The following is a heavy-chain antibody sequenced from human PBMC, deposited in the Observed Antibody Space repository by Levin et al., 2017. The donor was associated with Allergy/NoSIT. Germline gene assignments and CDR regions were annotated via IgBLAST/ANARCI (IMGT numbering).Heavy chain of an antibody. V-gene: IGHV3-21*06. Sequence: TGGSLRLSCAASGFSISDYNMNWVRQAPGKGLEWVSSTSNNGYYIYYADSVKGRFTFSRDNAKSSLYLQMNSLRAEDTAVYYCARGGSGSYVGFRWGQGTMVTVSS. CDR1: GFSISDYN. CDR3: ARGGSGSYVGFR. CDR2: TSNNGYYI. J-gene: IGHJ3*01. D-gene: IGHD1-26*01.